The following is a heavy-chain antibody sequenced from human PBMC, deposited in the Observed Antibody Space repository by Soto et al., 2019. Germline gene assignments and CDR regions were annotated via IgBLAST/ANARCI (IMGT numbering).Heavy chain of an antibody. J-gene: IGHJ3*02. CDR1: GFTFSSYS. Sequence: EVQVVESGGGLVSPGGSLRLSCAASGFTFSSYSMNWVRQAPGKGLEWVSSISYDSTYIFYADSVKGRFTISRDNAKNSLSLQMNSLRAEDTALYYCARSQTGNAFDTWGQGTMVTVSS. V-gene: IGHV3-21*01. CDR3: ARSQTGNAFDT. CDR2: ISYDSTYI. D-gene: IGHD7-27*01.